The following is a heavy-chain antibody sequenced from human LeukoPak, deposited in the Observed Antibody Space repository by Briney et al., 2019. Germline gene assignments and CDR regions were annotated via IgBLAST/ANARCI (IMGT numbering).Heavy chain of an antibody. D-gene: IGHD2-2*01. Sequence: SETLSLTCTVSGGSISSYYWSWIRQPPGKGLEWIAYIYYSGSTNYNPSLKSRVTILVDSSKNQFSLKLSSVTAADTAVYYCARDRRRGLRYAGDAFDIWGQGTMVTVSS. CDR3: ARDRRRGLRYAGDAFDI. CDR1: GGSISSYY. J-gene: IGHJ3*02. V-gene: IGHV4-59*01. CDR2: IYYSGST.